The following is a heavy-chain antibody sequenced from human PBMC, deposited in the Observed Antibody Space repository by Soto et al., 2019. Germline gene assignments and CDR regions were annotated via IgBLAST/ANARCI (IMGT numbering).Heavy chain of an antibody. D-gene: IGHD1-26*01. Sequence: GGSLRLSCAASGFTFSSYSMNWVRQAPGKGLEWVSYISSSSSTIYYADSVKGRFTISRDNAKNSLYLQMNSLRDEDTAVYYCAREVGATYYYYYGMDVWGQGTTVTVSS. CDR1: GFTFSSYS. J-gene: IGHJ6*02. CDR2: ISSSSSTI. V-gene: IGHV3-48*02. CDR3: AREVGATYYYYYGMDV.